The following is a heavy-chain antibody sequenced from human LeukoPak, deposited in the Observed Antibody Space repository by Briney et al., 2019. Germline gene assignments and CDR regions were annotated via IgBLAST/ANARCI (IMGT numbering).Heavy chain of an antibody. J-gene: IGHJ4*02. CDR3: ARDPPPYYYDSSGYY. CDR2: INPSGSST. V-gene: IGHV1-46*01. D-gene: IGHD3-22*01. CDR1: GYIFTNHY. Sequence: GASVKVSCKASGYIFTNHYMHWVRQAPGQGLEWMGLINPSGSSTLYAEKFRGRIIMTRDMSTATDYMELSSLRAEDTAVYYCARDPPPYYYDSSGYYWGQGTLVTVSS.